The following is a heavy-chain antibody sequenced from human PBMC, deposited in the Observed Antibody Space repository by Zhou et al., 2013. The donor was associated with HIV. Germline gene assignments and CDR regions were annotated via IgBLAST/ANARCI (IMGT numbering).Heavy chain of an antibody. J-gene: IGHJ6*02. CDR1: GGSISSHY. Sequence: QVQLQESGPGLVKPSETLSLTCTVSGGSISSHYWNWIRQPPGKGLEWIGYIYYSGSTNYNPSLKSRVTISVEMSKNQFSLKVSSVTAADTAVYYCARDLYPASRYGMDVWGQGTRVTVSS. CDR2: IYYSGST. CDR3: ARDLYPASRYGMDV. V-gene: IGHV4-59*11.